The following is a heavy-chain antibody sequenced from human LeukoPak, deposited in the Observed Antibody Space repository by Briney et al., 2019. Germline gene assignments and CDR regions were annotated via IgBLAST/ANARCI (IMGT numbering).Heavy chain of an antibody. J-gene: IGHJ4*02. CDR3: ARYSNRYYFDF. Sequence: GASVKVSRKVSGYTLTELSMHWVRQAPGKGLEWMGGFDPEDGKTIYAQKFQGRVTMTEDTSTDTAYMELSSLRSEDTAVYFCARYSNRYYFDFWGQGTLVTVSS. V-gene: IGHV1-24*01. CDR1: GYTLTELS. D-gene: IGHD4-11*01. CDR2: FDPEDGKT.